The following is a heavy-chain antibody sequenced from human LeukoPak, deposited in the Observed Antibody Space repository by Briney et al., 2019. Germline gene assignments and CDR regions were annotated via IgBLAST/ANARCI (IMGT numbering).Heavy chain of an antibody. CDR3: AREDPQTTVPEGLDV. J-gene: IGHJ6*02. CDR1: GGSISNYY. CDR2: IYFSGAT. V-gene: IGHV4-59*01. D-gene: IGHD4-17*01. Sequence: SETLSLTCTVSGGSISNYYWSWLRQPPGKGLEWIGYIYFSGATNINPSLKSRVTISVDMSKNQFSLKLGSVTAADTAVYYCAREDPQTTVPEGLDVWGQGTTVTVSS.